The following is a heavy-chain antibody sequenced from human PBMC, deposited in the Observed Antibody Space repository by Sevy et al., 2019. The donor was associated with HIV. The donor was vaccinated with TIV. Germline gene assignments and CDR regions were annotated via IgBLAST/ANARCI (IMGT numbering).Heavy chain of an antibody. V-gene: IGHV5-51*01. J-gene: IGHJ4*02. CDR2: IYPGDSDI. CDR3: ARHDPVGYCSSTSCYSGDY. D-gene: IGHD2-2*02. CDR1: GYSFTSYW. Sequence: GESLKISCKGSGYSFTSYWIGWVRQMPGKGLEWMGIIYPGDSDIRYSPSFQGQVTISADKSISTAYLQWSSLKASDTAMYYCARHDPVGYCSSTSCYSGDYWGQGTLVTVSS.